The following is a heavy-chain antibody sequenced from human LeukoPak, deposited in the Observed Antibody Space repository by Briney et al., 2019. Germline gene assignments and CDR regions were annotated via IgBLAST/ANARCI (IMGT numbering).Heavy chain of an antibody. D-gene: IGHD3-22*01. CDR3: AKGRAGNYYYDSSDY. Sequence: GGSLRLSCAASGFTFSNYNMNWVRQAPGKGLEWVSSIDTSSSYIYYADSMKGRLTISRDDAKSSLYLQMNSLRAEDTAVYYCAKGRAGNYYYDSSDYWGQGTLVTVSS. CDR2: IDTSSSYI. CDR1: GFTFSNYN. V-gene: IGHV3-21*04. J-gene: IGHJ4*02.